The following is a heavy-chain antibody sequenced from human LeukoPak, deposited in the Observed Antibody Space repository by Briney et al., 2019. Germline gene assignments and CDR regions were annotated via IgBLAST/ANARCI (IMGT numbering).Heavy chain of an antibody. D-gene: IGHD3-16*01. CDR3: ARERGGRLSGMDV. Sequence: GGSLRLSCAASGFTVSSNYMSWVRQAPGKGLEWVSVIYSGGSTYYADSVKGRFTISRDNSKNTLYLQMNSLRAEDTAVYYCARERGGRLSGMDVWGQGTTVTVSS. J-gene: IGHJ6*02. CDR2: IYSGGST. V-gene: IGHV3-66*01. CDR1: GFTVSSNY.